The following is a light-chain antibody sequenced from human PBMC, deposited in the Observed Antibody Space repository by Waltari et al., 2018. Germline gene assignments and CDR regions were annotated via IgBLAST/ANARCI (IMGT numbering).Light chain of an antibody. CDR2: WAS. CDR1: QSVSDHVNNKNY. J-gene: IGKJ1*01. Sequence: DIVMTQSPDSLTVSPGERATINCRSSQSVSDHVNNKNYLAWYRQKAGQPPKLLISWASTREVGVHDRFSGSGSETEFTLPISSLQPEDVAVYYCQQYYNTTPTFGQGTKVEIK. CDR3: QQYYNTTPT. V-gene: IGKV4-1*01.